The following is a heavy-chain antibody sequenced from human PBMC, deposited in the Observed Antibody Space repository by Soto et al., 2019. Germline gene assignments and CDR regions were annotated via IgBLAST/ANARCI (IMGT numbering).Heavy chain of an antibody. V-gene: IGHV3-33*01. Sequence: QVQLVESGGGVVQPGRSLRLSCAASGFTFSSYGMHWVRQAPGKGLEWVAVIWYDGSNKYYADSVKGRFTISRDNSKNTLYLQMNSLRAEDTAVYYCARDPSDYDSSGRIQPGDYWGQGTLVTVSS. CDR1: GFTFSSYG. CDR2: IWYDGSNK. J-gene: IGHJ4*02. CDR3: ARDPSDYDSSGRIQPGDY. D-gene: IGHD3-22*01.